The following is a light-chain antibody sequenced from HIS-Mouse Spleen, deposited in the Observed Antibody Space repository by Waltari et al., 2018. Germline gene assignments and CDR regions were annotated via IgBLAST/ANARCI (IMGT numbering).Light chain of an antibody. J-gene: IGLJ2*01. CDR1: ALPKKY. V-gene: IGLV3-10*01. CDR3: YSTDSSGNHRV. CDR2: EDR. Sequence: SYELTQPPSVSVSPGQTARLTCSGDALPKKYAYWYQQKSGQAPVLVIYEDRKRPPGIPERFSGSSSGTMATLTISGDQVEDEADYYCYSTDSSGNHRVFGGGTKLTVL.